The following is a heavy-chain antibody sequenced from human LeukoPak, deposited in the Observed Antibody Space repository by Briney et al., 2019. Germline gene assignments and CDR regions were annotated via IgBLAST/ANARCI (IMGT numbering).Heavy chain of an antibody. D-gene: IGHD3-10*01. Sequence: GGSLRLSCAASGFTFSSCWMSWVRQAPRPGLERVGNIKQDGSEKYYVDSVKGRFTISRDNATNSLFLQMNSLRAEDTAVYYCARVLGGSGSYSYFDYWGQGTLVTVSS. CDR1: GFTFSSCW. CDR3: ARVLGGSGSYSYFDY. J-gene: IGHJ4*02. V-gene: IGHV3-7*01. CDR2: IKQDGSEK.